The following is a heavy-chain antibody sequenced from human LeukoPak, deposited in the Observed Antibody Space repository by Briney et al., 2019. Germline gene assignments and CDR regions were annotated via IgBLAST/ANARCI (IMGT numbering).Heavy chain of an antibody. J-gene: IGHJ4*02. CDR2: ISSSASTI. D-gene: IGHD1-26*01. CDR3: ARAGRYSGTYYPFDY. V-gene: IGHV3-11*01. CDR1: GFTFSDYY. Sequence: GGSLRLSCAASGFTFSDYYINWIRQAPGKGLEWVSYISSSASTIYYADSVKGRFTIFRDNAKNSLYLQMNSLRAEDTAVYYCARAGRYSGTYYPFDYWGQGTLVTVSS.